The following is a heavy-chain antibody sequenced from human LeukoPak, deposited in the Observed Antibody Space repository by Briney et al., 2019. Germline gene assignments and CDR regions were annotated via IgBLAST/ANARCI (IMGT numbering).Heavy chain of an antibody. CDR3: AGTRYYYYYMDV. J-gene: IGHJ6*03. V-gene: IGHV1-46*01. CDR1: GYTYTSYY. Sequence: ASVKVSCKASGYTYTSYYMHWVRQAPGQGLEWMGIINPSGGSTSYAQKFQGRVTMTRDTSTSTVYMELSSLRSEDTAMYYCAGTRYYYYYMDVWGKGTTVTVSS. CDR2: INPSGGST.